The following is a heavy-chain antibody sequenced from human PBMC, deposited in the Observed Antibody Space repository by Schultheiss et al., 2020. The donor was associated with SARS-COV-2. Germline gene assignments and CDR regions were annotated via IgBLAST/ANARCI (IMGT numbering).Heavy chain of an antibody. Sequence: GGSLRLSCAASGFTFDDYTMHWVRQAPGKGLEWVSLISWDGGSTYYADSVKGRFTISRDNSKSTLYLQMNNLRAEDTAVYYCARDPDYGDYYFDYWGQGTLVTVSS. J-gene: IGHJ4*02. V-gene: IGHV3-43*01. CDR2: ISWDGGST. CDR1: GFTFDDYT. CDR3: ARDPDYGDYYFDY. D-gene: IGHD4-17*01.